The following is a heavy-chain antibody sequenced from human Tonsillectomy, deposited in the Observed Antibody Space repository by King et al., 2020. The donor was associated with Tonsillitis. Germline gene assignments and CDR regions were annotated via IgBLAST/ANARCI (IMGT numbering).Heavy chain of an antibody. CDR2: IYYSGST. Sequence: QLQESGPGLVKPSQTLSLTCTVSGGSISSGDYYWTWIRQPPGKGLEWIGYIYYSGSTYYNPSLKSRITISVDTSKNQFSLRLISVTAADTAVYYCARGYGYHFKWFDYWGQGTLVTVSA. D-gene: IGHD5-24*01. V-gene: IGHV4-30-4*01. CDR3: ARGYGYHFKWFDY. CDR1: GGSISSGDYY. J-gene: IGHJ4*02.